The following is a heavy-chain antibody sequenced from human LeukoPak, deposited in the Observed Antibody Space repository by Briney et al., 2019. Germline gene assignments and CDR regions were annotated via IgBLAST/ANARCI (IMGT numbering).Heavy chain of an antibody. CDR3: ARDGGLHTNFDY. CDR2: TKPDGTAE. CDR1: GFTFRNYW. J-gene: IGHJ4*02. D-gene: IGHD2-15*01. Sequence: GGSLRLSCAASGFTFRNYWMGWVRQAPGKGLEWVADTKPDGTAEYYADSVRGRFTTSRDNANNFLYLQMNSLRGEDTAVYYCARDGGLHTNFDYWGQGTLVTVSS. V-gene: IGHV3-7*01.